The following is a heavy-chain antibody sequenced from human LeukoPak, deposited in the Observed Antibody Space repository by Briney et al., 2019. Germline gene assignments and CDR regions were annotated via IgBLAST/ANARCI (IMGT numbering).Heavy chain of an antibody. CDR2: INHSGST. CDR1: GGSFSGYY. Sequence: PSETLSLTCAVYGGSFSGYYWSWIRQPPGKGLEWIGEINHSGSTNYNPSLKSRVTISVDTSKNQFSLKLSSVTAADTAVYYCARRMGYYYGSGSYPYWGQGTLVTVSS. J-gene: IGHJ4*02. V-gene: IGHV4-34*01. D-gene: IGHD3-10*01. CDR3: ARRMGYYYGSGSYPY.